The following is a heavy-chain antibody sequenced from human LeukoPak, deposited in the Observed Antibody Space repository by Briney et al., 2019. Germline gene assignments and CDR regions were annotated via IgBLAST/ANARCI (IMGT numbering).Heavy chain of an antibody. CDR3: AKDLHWGLDY. J-gene: IGHJ4*02. V-gene: IGHV3-21*04. D-gene: IGHD3-16*01. Sequence: GGSLRLSCAASGFTFSSHSMTWVRQAPGKGLEWVSSISTSSSYIYYADSVKGRFTISRDNAKKSLYLQMNSLRGEDTALYYCAKDLHWGLDYWGQGALVTVSS. CDR1: GFTFSSHS. CDR2: ISTSSSYI.